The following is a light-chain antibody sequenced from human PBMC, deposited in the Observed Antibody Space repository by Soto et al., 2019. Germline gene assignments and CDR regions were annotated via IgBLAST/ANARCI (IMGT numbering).Light chain of an antibody. CDR2: SHN. CDR1: SSNIGSNT. V-gene: IGLV1-44*01. CDR3: AAWDDSLNGVV. Sequence: QSVLTQPPSASGTPGQRVTISCSGSSSNIGSNTVNWYQQLPGTAPKLLIYSHNQRPSGVPDRFAGSKSGTSASLAISGRQSEDEADYYCAAWDDSLNGVVFGGGTKLTVL. J-gene: IGLJ2*01.